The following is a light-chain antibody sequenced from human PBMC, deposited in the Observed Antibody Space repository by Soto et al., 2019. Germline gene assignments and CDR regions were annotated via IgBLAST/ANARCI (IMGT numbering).Light chain of an antibody. CDR2: AAS. Sequence: DIQMTQSPSSLSASVGDRVTITCRASQGISNYLAWNQQKPGKVPKLLIYAASTLQSGVPSRFSGSGSGTDFTLTISSLQPEDVATDYCQKYNSAPRTFGQGTKVEIK. CDR1: QGISNY. J-gene: IGKJ1*01. CDR3: QKYNSAPRT. V-gene: IGKV1-27*01.